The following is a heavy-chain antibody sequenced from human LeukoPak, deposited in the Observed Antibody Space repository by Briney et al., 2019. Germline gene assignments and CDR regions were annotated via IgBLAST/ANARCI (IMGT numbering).Heavy chain of an antibody. V-gene: IGHV3-23*01. CDR2: ISVSGFTT. CDR3: XELGITMIGGV. Sequence: CAASXFTFSNYAITWVRQAPGRGLEWVSSISVSGFTTYYADSVKGRFTISRDNAKNSLYMQMNSLRAEDRDVYYCXELGITMIGGVWGKGTTVTISS. D-gene: IGHD3-10*02. J-gene: IGHJ6*04. CDR1: XFTFSNYA.